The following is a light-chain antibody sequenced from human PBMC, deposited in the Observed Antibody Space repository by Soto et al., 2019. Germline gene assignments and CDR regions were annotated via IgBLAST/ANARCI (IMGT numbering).Light chain of an antibody. J-gene: IGKJ4*01. CDR1: QSVGNSH. CDR3: QQYGSSPLT. CDR2: GAS. V-gene: IGKV3-20*01. Sequence: ETVLTQSPGTLYFSPGERATLSCRASQSVGNSHVAWYQQRRGLPPRLLIYGASSRATGIPDRFSGSGSGTDFTLTISRLEPEDFAVYYCQQYGSSPLTFGGGTKVDIK.